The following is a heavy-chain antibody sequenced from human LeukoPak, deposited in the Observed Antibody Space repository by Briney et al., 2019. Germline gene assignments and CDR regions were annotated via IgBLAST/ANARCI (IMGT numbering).Heavy chain of an antibody. CDR1: GFTLSSYS. CDR3: ARDSSRFLEWLLLPPENDAFDI. V-gene: IGHV3-21*01. CDR2: ISSSSSYI. Sequence: GGSLRLSCAASGFTLSSYSMNWVRQAPGKGLEWVSSISSSSSYIYYADSVKGRFTISRDNAKNSLYLQMNSLRAEDTAVYYCARDSSRFLEWLLLPPENDAFDIWGQGTMVTVSS. J-gene: IGHJ3*02. D-gene: IGHD3-3*01.